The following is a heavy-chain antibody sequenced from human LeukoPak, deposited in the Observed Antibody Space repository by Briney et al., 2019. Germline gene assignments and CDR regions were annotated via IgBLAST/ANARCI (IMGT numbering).Heavy chain of an antibody. CDR2: INPNSGGT. D-gene: IGHD2-2*01. Sequence: ASVTVSCTASGYTFTGYHMHWVRQAPGQGLEWMGRINPNSGGTNYAQKFQGRVTMTRDTSISTAYMELSRLRSDDTAVYYCARATRHIVVVPAAIMFDPWGQGTLVTVSS. CDR3: ARATRHIVVVPAAIMFDP. V-gene: IGHV1-2*06. J-gene: IGHJ5*02. CDR1: GYTFTGYH.